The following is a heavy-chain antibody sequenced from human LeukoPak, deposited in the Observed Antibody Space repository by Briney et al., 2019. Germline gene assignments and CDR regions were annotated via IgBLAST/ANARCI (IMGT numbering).Heavy chain of an antibody. D-gene: IGHD6-25*01. V-gene: IGHV3-23*01. CDR3: ARSAKTHYYYYGMDV. CDR1: EFTFSSYA. J-gene: IGHJ6*02. CDR2: ISGSGDNT. Sequence: SGGSLRLSCAASEFTFSSYAMSWVRQAPGKGLEWVSIISGSGDNTYYADSVKGRFTISRDNSKNTLYLQMNSLRAEDTAVYYCARSAKTHYYYYGMDVWGQGTTVTVSS.